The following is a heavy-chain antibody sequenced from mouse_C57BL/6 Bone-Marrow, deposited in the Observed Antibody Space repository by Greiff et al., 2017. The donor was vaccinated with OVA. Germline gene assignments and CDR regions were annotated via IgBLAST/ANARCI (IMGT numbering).Heavy chain of an antibody. CDR3: ARCLIYRDY. CDR1: GYTFTSYW. D-gene: IGHD1-3*01. J-gene: IGHJ2*01. Sequence: QVHVKQPGAELVKPGASVKLSCKASGYTFTSYWMHWVKQRPGQGLEWIGMIHPNSGSTNYNEKFKSKATLTVDKSSSTAYMQLSSLTSEDSAVYYDARCLIYRDYWGRGTTLTVSS. V-gene: IGHV1-64*01. CDR2: IHPNSGST.